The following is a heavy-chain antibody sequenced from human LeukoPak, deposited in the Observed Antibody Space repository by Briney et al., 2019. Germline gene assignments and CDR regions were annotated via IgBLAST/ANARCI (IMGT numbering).Heavy chain of an antibody. D-gene: IGHD3-9*01. V-gene: IGHV1-2*02. Sequence: ASVKVSCKASGYTFTGYYIHWVRQAPGQGLEWMGWINPNSGGTNYAQRFQGRFTMTRDTSISTAYMELSRLRSDDTAVYYCTKDVTAISPRYYFDYWGQGTLVTVSS. J-gene: IGHJ4*02. CDR2: INPNSGGT. CDR3: TKDVTAISPRYYFDY. CDR1: GYTFTGYY.